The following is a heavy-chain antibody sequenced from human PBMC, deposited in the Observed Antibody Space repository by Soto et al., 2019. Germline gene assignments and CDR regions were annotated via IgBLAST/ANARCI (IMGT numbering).Heavy chain of an antibody. CDR3: ARASWPGFLNY. Sequence: QVQLQESGPGLVKPSETLSLTCTVSGDSISSYYWSWIRQPPGKGLEWIGYIYYSGSTNYNPSLNSRVTISVDTSKTQLSLRLSSVTAADTAVYYCARASWPGFLNYWGQGTLVTVSS. CDR1: GDSISSYY. V-gene: IGHV4-59*01. CDR2: IYYSGST. J-gene: IGHJ4*02. D-gene: IGHD3-3*01.